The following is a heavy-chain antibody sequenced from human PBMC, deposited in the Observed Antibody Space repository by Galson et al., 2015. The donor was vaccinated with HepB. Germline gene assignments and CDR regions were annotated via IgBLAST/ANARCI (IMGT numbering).Heavy chain of an antibody. Sequence: SLRLSCAASGFTFSTYAMTWFRQAPGKGLEWVSVISGSGGSTYYADSVKGRFTISRDNSKNTPYLQMNSLRAEDTAVYYCAKGPSLYYMDVWGKGTTVTVSS. CDR2: ISGSGGST. V-gene: IGHV3-23*01. CDR3: AKGPSLYYMDV. J-gene: IGHJ6*03. CDR1: GFTFSTYA.